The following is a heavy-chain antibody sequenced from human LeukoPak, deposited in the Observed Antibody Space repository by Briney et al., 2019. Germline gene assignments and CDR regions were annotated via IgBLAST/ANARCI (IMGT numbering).Heavy chain of an antibody. Sequence: PGGSLRLSCAASRFTFNTYWMHWVRQAPGKGLVWVSRIDSDGYSTAYADPVKGRFTISRDNAKNTLYLQMNSLRAEDTAVYYCASEGTTGTTWGPDYWGQGTLVTVSS. CDR1: RFTFNTYW. V-gene: IGHV3-74*01. D-gene: IGHD1-1*01. J-gene: IGHJ4*02. CDR3: ASEGTTGTTWGPDY. CDR2: IDSDGYST.